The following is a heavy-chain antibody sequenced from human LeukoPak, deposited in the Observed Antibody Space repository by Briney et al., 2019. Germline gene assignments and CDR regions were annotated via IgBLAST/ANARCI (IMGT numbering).Heavy chain of an antibody. V-gene: IGHV3-9*03. D-gene: IGHD3-22*01. Sequence: GRSLRLSCAASGFTFDAYAMHWVRQAPGKGLEWVSGISWNSGSIGYADSVKGRFTISRDNAKNSLYLQMNSLRAEDMALYYCAKANYYDSSGYFDYWGQGTLVTVSS. J-gene: IGHJ4*02. CDR1: GFTFDAYA. CDR2: ISWNSGSI. CDR3: AKANYYDSSGYFDY.